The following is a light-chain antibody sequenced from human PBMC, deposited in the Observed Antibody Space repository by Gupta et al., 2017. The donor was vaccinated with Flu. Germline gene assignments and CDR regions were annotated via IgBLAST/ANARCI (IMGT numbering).Light chain of an antibody. CDR3: SSYTRSNTLL. CDR2: EVT. J-gene: IGLJ2*01. Sequence: QSALTQPASVSGSPGQSIAISCTGTSSDVGGYNYVSWYQQHPGSAPKLMIYEVTYRPSGVSDRFSASKSGNTASLTISGLQAEDEADYYCSSYTRSNTLLFGGGTKRTVL. V-gene: IGLV2-14*01. CDR1: SSDVGGYNY.